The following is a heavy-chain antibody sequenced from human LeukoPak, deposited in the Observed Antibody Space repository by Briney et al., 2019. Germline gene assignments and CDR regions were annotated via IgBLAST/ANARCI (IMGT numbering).Heavy chain of an antibody. CDR1: GFTFSSYN. J-gene: IGHJ5*02. V-gene: IGHV3-48*01. CDR2: ISSSSQTT. Sequence: GRSLRLSCAASGFTFSSYNMNWVRQAPGKGLEWVSYISSSSQTTYYADSVKGRFTISRDNSKNTLYLQMNSLRAEDTAVYYCAKASVVYATGPVDPWGQGTLVTVSS. D-gene: IGHD2-8*02. CDR3: AKASVVYATGPVDP.